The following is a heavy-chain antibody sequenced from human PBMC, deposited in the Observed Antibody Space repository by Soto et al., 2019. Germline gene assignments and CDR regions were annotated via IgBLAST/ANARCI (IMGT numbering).Heavy chain of an antibody. Sequence: GEFLKISCKGIGYRFSTYWIAWVRQMPGKGLEWMGTIFPDDSETRYSPTFQGQVTISADKSISTAYLQWRSLKASDSAIYYCARFQYSVSPYLDFWGQGTRVTVSS. V-gene: IGHV5-51*01. CDR1: GYRFSTYW. J-gene: IGHJ4*02. D-gene: IGHD5-18*01. CDR3: ARFQYSVSPYLDF. CDR2: IFPDDSET.